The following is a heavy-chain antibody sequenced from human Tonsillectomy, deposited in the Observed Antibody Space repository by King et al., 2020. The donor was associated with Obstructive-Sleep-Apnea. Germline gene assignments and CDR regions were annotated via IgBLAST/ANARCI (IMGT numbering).Heavy chain of an antibody. V-gene: IGHV4-59*01. D-gene: IGHD1-26*01. CDR1: GGSISGYY. J-gene: IGHJ5*02. Sequence: VQLQESGPGLVKPSETLSLTCTVSGGSISGYYWSWIRQPPGKGIEWIAYIYSSGTTNYNPSLKSRVTISVDTSKNLFSLKLNSVTAADTAVYYCARQANSYLTLGWFDPWDQGTLVTVSS. CDR3: ARQANSYLTLGWFDP. CDR2: IYSSGTT.